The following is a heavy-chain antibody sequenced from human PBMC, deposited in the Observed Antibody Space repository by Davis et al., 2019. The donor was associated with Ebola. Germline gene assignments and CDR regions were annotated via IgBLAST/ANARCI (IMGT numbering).Heavy chain of an antibody. CDR1: GDSVSGNNGA. CDR3: ARGWLRSKFDY. V-gene: IGHV6-1*01. J-gene: IGHJ4*02. CDR2: TYYYRSKWYI. D-gene: IGHD5-12*01. Sequence: PSETLSLTCAISGDSVSGNNGAWNWIRQSPSRGFEWLGRTYYYRSKWYIDYAESVRGRIIINPDTSKNQLSLQVNSVTPEDTAVYYSARGWLRSKFDYWGRGTLVTVSS.